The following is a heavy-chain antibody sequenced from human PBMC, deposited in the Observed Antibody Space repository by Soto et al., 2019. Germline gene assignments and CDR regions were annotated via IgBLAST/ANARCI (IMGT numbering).Heavy chain of an antibody. J-gene: IGHJ6*03. D-gene: IGHD2-2*01. CDR1: GFTFSSYG. CDR2: IWYDGSNK. V-gene: IGHV3-33*01. CDR3: AREAPPSCSSTSCYAEYYYYYYMDV. Sequence: GESLKISCAASGFTFSSYGMHWVRQAPGKGLEWVAVIWYDGSNKYYADSVKGRFTISRDNSKSTLYLQMNSLRAEDTAVYYCAREAPPSCSSTSCYAEYYYYYYMDVWGKGTTVTVSS.